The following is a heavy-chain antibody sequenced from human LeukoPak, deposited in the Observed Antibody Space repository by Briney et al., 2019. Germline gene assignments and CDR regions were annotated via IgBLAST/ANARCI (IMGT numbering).Heavy chain of an antibody. CDR3: ARIDYYGSGSYFYFDY. CDR1: SGSISSYY. J-gene: IGHJ4*02. CDR2: IYYSGST. D-gene: IGHD3-10*01. V-gene: IGHV4-59*08. Sequence: SETLSLTCTLSSGSISSYYWSWIRQPPGKGLEWIGYIYYSGSTNYNPSLKSRVTISVDTSKNQFSLKLSSVTAADTAVYYCARIDYYGSGSYFYFDYWGQGTLVTVSS.